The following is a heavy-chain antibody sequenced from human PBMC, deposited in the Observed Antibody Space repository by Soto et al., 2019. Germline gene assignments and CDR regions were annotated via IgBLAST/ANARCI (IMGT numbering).Heavy chain of an antibody. CDR2: ISGSGGST. Sequence: GGSLRLSCAASGFTFSSYAMSWVRQAPGKGLDWVSAISGSGGSTYYADSVKGRFTISRDNSKNTLYPQMNSLRAEDTAVYYCAKVPYYYDILTGYPYYFDYWGQGTLVTVSS. J-gene: IGHJ4*02. V-gene: IGHV3-23*01. CDR3: AKVPYYYDILTGYPYYFDY. CDR1: GFTFSSYA. D-gene: IGHD3-9*01.